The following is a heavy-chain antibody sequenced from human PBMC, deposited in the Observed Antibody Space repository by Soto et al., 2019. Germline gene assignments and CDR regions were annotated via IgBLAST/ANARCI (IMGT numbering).Heavy chain of an antibody. V-gene: IGHV1-18*01. J-gene: IGHJ4*02. CDR2: INIYNGNT. CDR3: ARGNGNDYGSSDY. Sequence: QVQVEQSGAEVKKPGASVKVSCKTSGYTFASYAISWVRQAPGQGLEWMGWINIYNGNTNYAQKVQDRLTMTTDTSTSTAYMELRSLRSDDTAVYYCARGNGNDYGSSDYWGQGTLVTVSS. D-gene: IGHD5-12*01. CDR1: GYTFASYA.